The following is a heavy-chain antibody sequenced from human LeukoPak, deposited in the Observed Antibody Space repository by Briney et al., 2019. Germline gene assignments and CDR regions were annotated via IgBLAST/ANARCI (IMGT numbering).Heavy chain of an antibody. D-gene: IGHD2-15*01. CDR3: AHARGYSPFDM. CDR1: GFTFSSYA. CDR2: VSGSGGNT. Sequence: GGSRRLSCAASGFTFSSYAMSWVRQAPGKGLEWVSTVSGSGGNTNYADSVKGRFTISRDNSKNTLHLQMNSLRAEDTAVYYCAHARGYSPFDMWGQGTMVTVSS. J-gene: IGHJ3*02. V-gene: IGHV3-23*01.